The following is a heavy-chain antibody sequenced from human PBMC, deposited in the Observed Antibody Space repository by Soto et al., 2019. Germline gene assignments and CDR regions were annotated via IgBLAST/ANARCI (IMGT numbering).Heavy chain of an antibody. CDR3: ARLIGNSWLDS. J-gene: IGHJ5*01. V-gene: IGHV6-1*01. CDR2: TYYRSKWSN. CDR1: GDSLSINIAT. Sequence: PSQTLSLTCAISGDSLSINIATCDWIRQSPSRGLEWLGRTYYRSKWSNDYAVSGKGRIAINPDTSNNQVSLHLNSVTPDDTAVYYCARLIGNSWLDSWGQGTLVTVSS. D-gene: IGHD3-16*01.